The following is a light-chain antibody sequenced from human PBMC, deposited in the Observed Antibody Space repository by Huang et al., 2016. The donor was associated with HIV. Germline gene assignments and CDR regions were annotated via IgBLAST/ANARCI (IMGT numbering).Light chain of an antibody. CDR1: QSISTY. V-gene: IGKV3-11*01. CDR3: QQRTT. Sequence: EIVLTQSPATLSLSPGERATLSCRASQSISTYLAWYQQKPGQAPRLLIYDAFNRATGIPARFSGSGSGTDFTLTISSLEPEDFAVYYCQQRTTFGPGTKVDIK. J-gene: IGKJ3*01. CDR2: DAF.